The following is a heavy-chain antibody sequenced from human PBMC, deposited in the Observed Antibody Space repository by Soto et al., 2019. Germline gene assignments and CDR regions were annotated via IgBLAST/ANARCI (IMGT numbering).Heavy chain of an antibody. V-gene: IGHV3-23*01. CDR1: GFTFSDCA. D-gene: IGHD3-22*01. Sequence: PGGSLRLSCAASGFTFSDCAMNWVRQAQGKGLEWVSGISGSGVGTYYADAVKGRFTISRDNSKNTLYLQMNSLRAEDTALYYCAKDRGYYDSSGYYDAFDVWGQGTVVIVSS. J-gene: IGHJ3*01. CDR3: AKDRGYYDSSGYYDAFDV. CDR2: ISGSGVGT.